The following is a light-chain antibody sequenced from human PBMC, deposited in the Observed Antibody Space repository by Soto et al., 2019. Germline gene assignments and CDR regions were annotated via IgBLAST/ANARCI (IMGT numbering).Light chain of an antibody. CDR3: QSYDSGVSGSEV. CDR1: SSNIGAGHD. Sequence: QSVLTQPPSVSGAPGQRVTISCTGSSSNIGAGHDVHWYQHLPGTTPKLLIYGNGNRPSGVPDRFSGSKSGTAASLAITGLQAEDEADYCCQSYDSGVSGSEVFGAGTKLTVL. CDR2: GNG. J-gene: IGLJ1*01. V-gene: IGLV1-40*01.